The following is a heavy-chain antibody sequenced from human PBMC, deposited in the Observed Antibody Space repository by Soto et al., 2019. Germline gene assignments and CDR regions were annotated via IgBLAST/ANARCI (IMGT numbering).Heavy chain of an antibody. J-gene: IGHJ6*02. V-gene: IGHV1-69*06. Sequence: ASVKVSCKASGGTFSSYAISWVRQAPGQGLEWMGGIIPIFGTANYAQKFQGRVTITADKSTSTAYMELSSLRSGDTDVYYCARPTGPTRFDYYYGMDVWGQGTTVTVSS. CDR2: IIPIFGTA. CDR3: ARPTGPTRFDYYYGMDV. D-gene: IGHD1-1*01. CDR1: GGTFSSYA.